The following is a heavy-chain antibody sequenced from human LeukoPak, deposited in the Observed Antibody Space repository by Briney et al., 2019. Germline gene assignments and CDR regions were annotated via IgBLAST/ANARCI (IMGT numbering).Heavy chain of an antibody. V-gene: IGHV4-39*07. D-gene: IGHD3-10*01. Sequence: WVRQPPGKRLEWIGSIYYSGSSYYNPSLKSRVTISLDTSKKQLSLEQSSVTAADTAVYYCARDQRDSGHMDVWGKGTTVTVSS. CDR3: ARDQRDSGHMDV. J-gene: IGHJ6*03. CDR2: IYYSGSS.